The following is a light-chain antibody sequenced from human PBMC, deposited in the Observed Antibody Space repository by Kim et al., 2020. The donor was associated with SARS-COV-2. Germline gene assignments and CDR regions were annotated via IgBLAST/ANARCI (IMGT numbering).Light chain of an antibody. J-gene: IGLJ1*01. CDR3: QAWDSSTYV. V-gene: IGLV3-1*01. Sequence: SYELTQPPSVSVSPGQTASITCSEEYLVNKYACWYQQKPGQSPVLVIYQDGKRPSGIPERFSGSNSGNTATLTISGTQAMDEADYYCQAWDSSTYVFGTGTKVTVL. CDR2: QDG. CDR1: YLVNKY.